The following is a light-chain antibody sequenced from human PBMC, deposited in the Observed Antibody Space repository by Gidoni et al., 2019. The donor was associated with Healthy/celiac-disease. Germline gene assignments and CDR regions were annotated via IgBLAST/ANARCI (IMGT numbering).Light chain of an antibody. J-gene: IGKJ1*01. Sequence: DIQMTQSQSSLSASVGDRVTITCRASQSISSYLNWYQQKPGKAPKLLIYAASSLQSGVPSRFSGSGSGTDFTLTISSLQPEDFATYYCQQSYSTPTCGQGTKVEIK. CDR1: QSISSY. CDR2: AAS. CDR3: QQSYSTPT. V-gene: IGKV1-39*01.